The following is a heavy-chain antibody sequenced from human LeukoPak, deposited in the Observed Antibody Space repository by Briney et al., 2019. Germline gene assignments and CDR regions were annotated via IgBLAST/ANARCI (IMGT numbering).Heavy chain of an antibody. Sequence: GESLKISCQGSGYRSSNYWIGWVRQRPGKGLEWMAIIYPGDSGTRYSPSFRGQVTVSADKSTGAVYLQWNSLKASDTATYYCARHPMGGLYDDTGAPTDVFDLWGPGTMVTVSS. J-gene: IGHJ3*01. CDR3: ARHPMGGLYDDTGAPTDVFDL. CDR1: GYRSSNYW. V-gene: IGHV5-51*01. CDR2: IYPGDSGT. D-gene: IGHD3-22*01.